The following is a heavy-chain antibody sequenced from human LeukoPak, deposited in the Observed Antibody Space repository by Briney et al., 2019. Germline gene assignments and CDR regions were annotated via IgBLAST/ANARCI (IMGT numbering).Heavy chain of an antibody. Sequence: PGGSLRLSCAASGFTFSSYSMNWVRQAPGKGLEWVSSISSSSSYIYYADSVKGRFTISRDNAKNSLYLQMNSLRAEDTAVYCCARDGYSSGWYLYYFDYWGQGTLVTVSS. CDR3: ARDGYSSGWYLYYFDY. CDR2: ISSSSSYI. CDR1: GFTFSSYS. D-gene: IGHD6-19*01. J-gene: IGHJ4*02. V-gene: IGHV3-21*01.